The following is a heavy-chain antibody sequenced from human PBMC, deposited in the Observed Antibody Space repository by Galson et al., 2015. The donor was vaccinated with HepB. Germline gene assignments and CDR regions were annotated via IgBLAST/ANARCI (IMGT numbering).Heavy chain of an antibody. V-gene: IGHV3-7*03. J-gene: IGHJ3*02. CDR2: IKQDGSEK. CDR1: GFTFSSYW. Sequence: SLRLSCAASGFTFSSYWMSWVRQAPGKGLEWVANIKQDGSEKYYVDSVKGRFTISRDNAKNSLYLQMNSLRAEDTAVYYCARSLLEYSTSCYCAFDIWGQGRMVTVSS. CDR3: ARSLLEYSTSCYCAFDI. D-gene: IGHD2-2*01.